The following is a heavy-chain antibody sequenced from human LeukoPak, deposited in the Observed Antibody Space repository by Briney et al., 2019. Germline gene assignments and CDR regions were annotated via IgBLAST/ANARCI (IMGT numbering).Heavy chain of an antibody. J-gene: IGHJ4*02. Sequence: GASVKVSCKASGGTFSSYAISWVRQAPGQGLEWMGGIIPIFGTANYAQKFQGRVTITADESTSTAYMELSSLRSEDTAVYYCAMALGGSGSPRGYFDYWGQGTLVTVSS. CDR1: GGTFSSYA. CDR3: AMALGGSGSPRGYFDY. CDR2: IIPIFGTA. D-gene: IGHD3-10*01. V-gene: IGHV1-69*13.